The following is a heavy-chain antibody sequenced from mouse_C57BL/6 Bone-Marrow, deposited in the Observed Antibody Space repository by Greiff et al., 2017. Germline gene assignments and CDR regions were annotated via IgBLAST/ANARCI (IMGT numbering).Heavy chain of an antibody. CDR2: LSDGGSYT. D-gene: IGHD1-1*01. CDR3: ARENYGSSYYFDY. Sequence: EVKVVESGGGLVKPGGSLKLSCAASGFTFSSYAMSWVRQTPEKRLEWVATLSDGGSYTYYPDNVKGRFTISRDNAKNNLYLQMSHLKSEDTAMYYCARENYGSSYYFDYWGQGTTLTVSS. CDR1: GFTFSSYA. V-gene: IGHV5-4*01. J-gene: IGHJ2*01.